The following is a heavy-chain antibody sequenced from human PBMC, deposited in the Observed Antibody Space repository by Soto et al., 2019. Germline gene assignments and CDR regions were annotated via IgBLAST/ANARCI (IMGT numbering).Heavy chain of an antibody. V-gene: IGHV2-5*02. Sequence: QITLKESGPTLVKPTQTLTLTCTFSGLSLSTSGEAVGWIRQPPGKALEWLALIYWDDDKRYNPTLKTRLTLTKETSKNQVVLTLTNMDPVDTATYYCAHYVSTSPAGGFDPWGQGILVTVSS. J-gene: IGHJ5*02. CDR1: GLSLSTSGEA. CDR2: IYWDDDK. CDR3: AHYVSTSPAGGFDP. D-gene: IGHD3-10*02.